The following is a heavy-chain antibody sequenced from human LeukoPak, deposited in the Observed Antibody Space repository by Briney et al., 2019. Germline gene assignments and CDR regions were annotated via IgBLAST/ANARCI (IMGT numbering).Heavy chain of an antibody. CDR2: IRYDGSNK. Sequence: GGSLRLSCAASGFTFSSYGMHWVRQAPGKGLEWVAFIRYDGSNKYYTDSVKGRFTISRDNSKNTLYLQMNSLRAEDTAVYYCAKTLVVVNLGYYYYMDVWGKGTTVTVSS. CDR3: AKTLVVVNLGYYYYMDV. D-gene: IGHD3-22*01. J-gene: IGHJ6*03. CDR1: GFTFSSYG. V-gene: IGHV3-30*02.